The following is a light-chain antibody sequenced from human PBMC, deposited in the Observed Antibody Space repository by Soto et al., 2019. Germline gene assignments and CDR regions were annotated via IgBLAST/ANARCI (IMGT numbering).Light chain of an antibody. CDR1: QGVGST. CDR3: QHYKTWPLT. CDR2: DAS. J-gene: IGKJ4*01. V-gene: IGKV3-15*01. Sequence: ELVLTQSPATLSVSPGERATLSSRASQGVGSTLAWYQQEPGQAPRLLIYDASTRATCVPARLSGDGSGTEFTLTISCLQSDDVAFYYCQHYKTWPLTFGGGTRVEI.